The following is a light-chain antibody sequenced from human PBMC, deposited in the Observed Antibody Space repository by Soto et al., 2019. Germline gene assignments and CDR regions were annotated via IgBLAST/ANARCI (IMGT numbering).Light chain of an antibody. V-gene: IGKV3-20*01. J-gene: IGKJ2*01. CDR3: HQFGSPPQT. CDR1: QNVKSNS. CDR2: GTT. Sequence: EIVLTQSPGTLSLSPGERATLSCRASQNVKSNSLGWYQQKPGQAPRLLIYGTTTRATGIPDRFSGSGSGTDFTLIIIILEPEDFAVYYCHQFGSPPQTFGQGTKLEIK.